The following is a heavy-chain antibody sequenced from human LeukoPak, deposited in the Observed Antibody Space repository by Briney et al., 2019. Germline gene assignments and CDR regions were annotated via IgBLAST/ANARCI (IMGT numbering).Heavy chain of an antibody. CDR3: ARGPYSYDSSGAFDI. J-gene: IGHJ3*02. D-gene: IGHD3-22*01. CDR1: GLSISSGYY. CDR2: ISSSGST. Sequence: SETLSLTCTVSGLSISSGYYWSWIRQPAGKGLEWIGRISSSGSTNYNPPLKSRVTISVDTSKNQFSLKLSSVTAADTAVYFCARGPYSYDSSGAFDIWGQGTMVTVSS. V-gene: IGHV4-61*02.